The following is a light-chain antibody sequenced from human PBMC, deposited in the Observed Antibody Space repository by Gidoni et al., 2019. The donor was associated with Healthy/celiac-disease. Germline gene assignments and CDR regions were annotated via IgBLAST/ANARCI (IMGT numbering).Light chain of an antibody. CDR3: QQYYSYPRT. CDR1: QGISSY. V-gene: IGKV1-8*01. CDR2: AAS. J-gene: IGKJ5*01. Sequence: AIRITQSPSSLSASTGDRVPITFRASQGISSYVAWYQQKPVKAPKLLIYAASTLQSGVPSRFSGSCSGTDFPLTISCLQSEDFATYYCQQYYSYPRTFGQGTRLEIK.